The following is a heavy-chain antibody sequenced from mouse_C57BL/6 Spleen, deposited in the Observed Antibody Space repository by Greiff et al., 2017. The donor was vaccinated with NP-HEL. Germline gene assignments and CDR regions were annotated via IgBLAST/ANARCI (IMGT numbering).Heavy chain of an antibody. CDR1: GYSITSGYY. CDR2: ISYDGSN. V-gene: IGHV3-6*01. D-gene: IGHD2-13*01. CDR3: ARGGGDYSFDY. J-gene: IGHJ2*01. Sequence: QQSGPGLVKPSQSLSLTCSVTGYSITSGYYWNWIRQFPGNKLEWMGYISYDGSNNYNPSLKNRISITRDTSKNQFFLKLNSVTTEDTATYYCARGGGDYSFDYWGQGTTLTVSS.